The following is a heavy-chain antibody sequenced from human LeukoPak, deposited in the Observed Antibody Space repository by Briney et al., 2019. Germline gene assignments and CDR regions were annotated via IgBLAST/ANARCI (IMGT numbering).Heavy chain of an antibody. Sequence: PGGSLRLSCAATGFSFRSYWMNWVRQAPGKGLEWVSTISMSSSYMYYADSVRGRFTISRDNAKNSLYLQMTSLRAEDAAVYYCAREDYSSGNPTIDHWGQGTLVTVSS. CDR3: AREDYSSGNPTIDH. CDR1: GFSFRSYW. V-gene: IGHV3-21*01. CDR2: ISMSSSYM. D-gene: IGHD3-10*01. J-gene: IGHJ4*02.